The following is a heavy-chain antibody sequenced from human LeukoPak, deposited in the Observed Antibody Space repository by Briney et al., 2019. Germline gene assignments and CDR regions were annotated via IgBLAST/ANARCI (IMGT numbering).Heavy chain of an antibody. CDR3: ATNFPNYDISRPASYGMDV. CDR2: FDPEKGET. Sequence: ASVKVSCKVFEYTLTELSMQWVRHAPGKGLEWMGGFDPEKGETIYAQQFQGRVTVTEDRSTDTNYMELSSLRSEDTAIYYCATNFPNYDISRPASYGMDVWGQGTTVTVSS. CDR1: EYTLTELS. D-gene: IGHD3-9*01. V-gene: IGHV1-24*01. J-gene: IGHJ6*02.